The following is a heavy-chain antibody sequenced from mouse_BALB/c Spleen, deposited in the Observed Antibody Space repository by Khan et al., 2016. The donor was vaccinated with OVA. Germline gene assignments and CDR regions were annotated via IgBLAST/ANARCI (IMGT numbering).Heavy chain of an antibody. CDR2: INPHFGET. J-gene: IGHJ2*01. D-gene: IGHD1-1*01. CDR3: ARIYGSDFDY. Sequence: VQLQQSGPELVKPGASVKISCKASGYSFTGYFMHWVMQSHGKSLEWIGRINPHFGETFYNQKFVGKATLTVDESSSTAHMELRSLASEDSAVYYCARIYGSDFDYWGQGTPLTVSS. V-gene: IGHV1-20*02. CDR1: GYSFTGYF.